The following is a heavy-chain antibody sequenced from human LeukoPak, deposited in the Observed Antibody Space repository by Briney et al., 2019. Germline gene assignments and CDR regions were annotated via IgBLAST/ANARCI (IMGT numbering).Heavy chain of an antibody. V-gene: IGHV4-34*01. J-gene: IGHJ4*02. CDR1: GGSFSGYY. Sequence: SETLSLTCAVYGGSFSGYYWSWIRQPPGKGLEWIGEINHSGSTNYNPSLKSRVTISVDTSKNQFSLKLSSVTAADTAVYYCARAWRRYYYDSSGYDYWGRGTLVTVSS. CDR3: ARAWRRYYYDSSGYDY. D-gene: IGHD3-22*01. CDR2: INHSGST.